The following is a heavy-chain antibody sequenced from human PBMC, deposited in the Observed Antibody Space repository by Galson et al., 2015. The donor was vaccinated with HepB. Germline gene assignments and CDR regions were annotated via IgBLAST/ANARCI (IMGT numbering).Heavy chain of an antibody. CDR1: GFTFGDYA. CDR2: IRSKAYGGTT. V-gene: IGHV3-49*03. Sequence: SLRLSCATSGFTFGDYAMSWFRQAPGKGLEWVSFIRSKAYGGTTEYAASVKGRFTISRDDSKRIAYLQMNSLKTEDTAVYYCIIRSEYSSSWYYFDYWGQGNLVTVSS. CDR3: IIRSEYSSSWYYFDY. D-gene: IGHD6-13*01. J-gene: IGHJ4*02.